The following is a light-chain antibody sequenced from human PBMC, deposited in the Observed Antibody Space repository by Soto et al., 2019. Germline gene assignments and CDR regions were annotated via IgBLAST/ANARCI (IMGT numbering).Light chain of an antibody. J-gene: IGLJ2*01. V-gene: IGLV4-69*02. CDR1: SGHSSYA. CDR2: LNSDGSH. CDR3: QTWGTGIQV. Sequence: QPVLTQSPSASASLGASVKLTCTLSSGHSSYAIAWHQQLPEKGPRYLMKLNSDGSHSKGDGIPDRFSGSSSGADRYLTVSSLQSEDEADYYCQTWGTGIQVFGGGTKLTVL.